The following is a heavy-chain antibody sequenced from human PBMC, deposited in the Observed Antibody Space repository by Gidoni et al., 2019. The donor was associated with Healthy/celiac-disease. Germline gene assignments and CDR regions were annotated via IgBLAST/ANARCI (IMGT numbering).Heavy chain of an antibody. CDR2: IYSGGST. CDR1: GITVSSTY. D-gene: IGHD6-19*01. J-gene: IGHJ6*02. CDR3: ASGQWLYGYYYYGMDV. V-gene: IGHV3-53*01. Sequence: EVQLVESGGGLCQPGGSLRLSCAASGITVSSTYMSWVRQAPGKGLEWVSVIYSGGSTYYADSVKGRFTISRDNSKNTLYLQMNSLRAEDTAVYYCASGQWLYGYYYYGMDVWGQGTTVTVSS.